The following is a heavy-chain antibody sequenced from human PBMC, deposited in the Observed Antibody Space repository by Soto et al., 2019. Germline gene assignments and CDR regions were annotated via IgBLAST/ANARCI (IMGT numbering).Heavy chain of an antibody. D-gene: IGHD1-26*01. J-gene: IGHJ6*02. CDR1: GYTFTSYG. CDR3: ARDVGRPFGRGDYGLDF. Sequence: ASVKVSCKASGYTFTSYGISWGRQAPGQGLEWMGWISAYNGNTNYAQKLQGRVTMTTDTSTSTAYMELRSLRSDDTAVYYCARDVGRPFGRGDYGLDFWGRGTTVIVSS. V-gene: IGHV1-18*01. CDR2: ISAYNGNT.